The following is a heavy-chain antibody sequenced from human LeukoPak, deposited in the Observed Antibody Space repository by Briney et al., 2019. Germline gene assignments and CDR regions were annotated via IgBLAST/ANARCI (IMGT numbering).Heavy chain of an antibody. V-gene: IGHV4-4*07. CDR1: GGSISSYY. Sequence: PSETLSLTCTVSGGSISSYYWSWIRQPAGKGLEWIGCIYTSGSTNYNPSLKSRVTMSVDTSKNQFSLKLSSVTAADTAVYYCARGQDHYYYYYMDVWGKGTTVTVSS. CDR2: IYTSGST. J-gene: IGHJ6*03. CDR3: ARGQDHYYYYYMDV.